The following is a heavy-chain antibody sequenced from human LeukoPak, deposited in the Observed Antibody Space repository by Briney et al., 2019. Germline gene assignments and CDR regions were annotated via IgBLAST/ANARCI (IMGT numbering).Heavy chain of an antibody. J-gene: IGHJ3*02. V-gene: IGHV3-48*03. CDR2: ISSNGSTI. CDR1: GFTFSSYE. CDR3: ARQIRWYTAFDI. D-gene: IGHD4-23*01. Sequence: GGSLRLSCAASGFTFSSYEMNWVRQAPGKGLEWVSYISSNGSTIYYADSVKGRFTISRDNAKNSLYLQMNSLRAEDTAVYYCARQIRWYTAFDIWGQGTMVTVSS.